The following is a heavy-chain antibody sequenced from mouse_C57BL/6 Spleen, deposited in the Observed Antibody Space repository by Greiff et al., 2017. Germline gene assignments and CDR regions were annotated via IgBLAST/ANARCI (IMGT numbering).Heavy chain of an antibody. CDR3: AREGELTSWLAY. Sequence: EVQLVESGGGLVKPGGSLKLSCAASGFTFSSYAMSWVRQTPEKRLEWVATISDGGSYTYYPAKVKGRFTISRDNAKNNMYLQMSHLKSEDTAMYYCAREGELTSWLAYWGQGTLVTVSA. J-gene: IGHJ3*01. D-gene: IGHD4-1*01. CDR2: ISDGGSYT. CDR1: GFTFSSYA. V-gene: IGHV5-4*01.